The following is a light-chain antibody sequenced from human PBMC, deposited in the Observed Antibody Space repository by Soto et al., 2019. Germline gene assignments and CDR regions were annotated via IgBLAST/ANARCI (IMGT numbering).Light chain of an antibody. V-gene: IGKV1-5*03. J-gene: IGKJ5*01. CDR3: QQYLNFPIT. CDR1: QSLINW. CDR2: QAP. Sequence: DIQMTQYPSTLSASVGDRVTITCRASQSLINWLAWSQHKPWKAPRFLIHQAPVLEKGVPSRFSGSGSETEFARTITSLQPDDFGVYYCQQYLNFPITFGQGKRLDIK.